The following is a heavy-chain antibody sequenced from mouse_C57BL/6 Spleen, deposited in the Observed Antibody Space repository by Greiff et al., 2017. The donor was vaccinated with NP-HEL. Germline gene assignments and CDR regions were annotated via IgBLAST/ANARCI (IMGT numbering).Heavy chain of an antibody. Sequence: EVQLQQSGPELVKPGASVKISCKASGYTFTDYYMNWVKQSHGKSLEWIGDINPNNGGTSYNQKFKGKATLTVDKSSSTAYMELRSLTSEDSAVYYCARYGDSSGYHGAMDYWGQGTSVTVSS. CDR2: INPNNGGT. V-gene: IGHV1-26*01. J-gene: IGHJ4*01. CDR3: ARYGDSSGYHGAMDY. CDR1: GYTFTDYY. D-gene: IGHD3-2*02.